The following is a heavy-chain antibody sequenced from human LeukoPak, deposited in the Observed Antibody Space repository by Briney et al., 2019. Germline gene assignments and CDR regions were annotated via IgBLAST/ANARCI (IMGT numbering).Heavy chain of an antibody. CDR2: NYHSGST. V-gene: IGHV4-30-2*01. CDR1: GGSITSGCYS. D-gene: IGHD3-3*01. Sequence: SETLSLTCAVSGGSITSGCYSWNWIRQPPGKVLGMIGYNYHSGSTYYNTSLKSRVHISVDRSKNQFSLKLCSVTAADTAVYYCASKIFGVGTVAAFDIWGQGTMVTVSS. CDR3: ASKIFGVGTVAAFDI. J-gene: IGHJ3*02.